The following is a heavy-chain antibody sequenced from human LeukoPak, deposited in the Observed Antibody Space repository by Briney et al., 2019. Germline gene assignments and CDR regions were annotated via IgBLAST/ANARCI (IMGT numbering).Heavy chain of an antibody. CDR3: ARGQYQLLVDY. V-gene: IGHV3-21*01. J-gene: IGHJ4*02. D-gene: IGHD2-2*01. CDR2: ISSSSSYI. Sequence: GGSLRLSCAASGFTFSSYSMNWVRQAPGKGLEWVSYISSSSSYIYYADSVKGRFTISRDNAKNSLYLQMNSLRAEDTAVYYCARGQYQLLVDYWGQGTLVTVSS. CDR1: GFTFSSYS.